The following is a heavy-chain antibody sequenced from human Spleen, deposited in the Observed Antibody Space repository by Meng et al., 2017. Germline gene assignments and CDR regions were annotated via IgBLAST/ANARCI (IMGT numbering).Heavy chain of an antibody. Sequence: QVQLQESGPGLVKPSDTLSLTCAVSGGPISSSNWWSWVRQPPGKGLEWIGEIYHSGTTNYSPSLKSRVTISVDKSKNQFSLKVNSVTAADTAVYYCVRSGGRPELKNDFWGLGILVTVSS. CDR1: GGPISSSNW. V-gene: IGHV4-4*02. J-gene: IGHJ4*02. D-gene: IGHD3-10*01. CDR3: VRSGGRPELKNDF. CDR2: IYHSGTT.